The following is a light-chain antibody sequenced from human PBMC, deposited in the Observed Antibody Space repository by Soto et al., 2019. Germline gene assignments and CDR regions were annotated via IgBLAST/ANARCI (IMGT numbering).Light chain of an antibody. CDR1: QSVSSSY. Sequence: EIVLTQSPGTLSLSPGERATLSCRASQSVSSSYLAWYQQKPGQAPRLLIYGASSRATGIPDRFSGSGSGTDFTLTISRLEPEDFAVYYCQQYCSSPPLTVGGGTKVEIK. J-gene: IGKJ4*01. CDR2: GAS. V-gene: IGKV3-20*01. CDR3: QQYCSSPPLT.